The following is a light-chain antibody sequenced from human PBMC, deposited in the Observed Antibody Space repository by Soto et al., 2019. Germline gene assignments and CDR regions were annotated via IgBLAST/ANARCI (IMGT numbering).Light chain of an antibody. CDR2: DAS. Sequence: EIVLKQSPATLSLSPGERATLSCRASQNVGTSLAWYQQKPGQAPRLLIYDASDRATGIPARFSGSGSGTDFTLNNSSLEPEDFAMYYWPPRSKWASIFFGQGNKLEI. V-gene: IGKV3-11*01. J-gene: IGKJ2*01. CDR3: PPRSKWASIF. CDR1: QNVGTS.